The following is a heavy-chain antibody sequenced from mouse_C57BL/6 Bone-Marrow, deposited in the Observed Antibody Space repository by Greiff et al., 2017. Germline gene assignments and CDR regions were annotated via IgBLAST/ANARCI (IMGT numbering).Heavy chain of an antibody. CDR3: ARAYDYDKDWFAY. Sequence: EVQRVESGPGMVKPSQSLSLTCTVTGYSITSGYDWHWIRHFPGNKLDWMGYISYSGSTNYNPSLKSRISITHDTSKNHFFLKLNSVTTEDTATYYCARAYDYDKDWFAYWGQGTLVTVSA. CDR2: ISYSGST. CDR1: GYSITSGYD. J-gene: IGHJ3*01. D-gene: IGHD2-4*01. V-gene: IGHV3-1*01.